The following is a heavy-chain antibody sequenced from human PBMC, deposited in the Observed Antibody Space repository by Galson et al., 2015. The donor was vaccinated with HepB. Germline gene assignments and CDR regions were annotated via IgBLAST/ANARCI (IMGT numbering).Heavy chain of an antibody. J-gene: IGHJ3*01. CDR3: VRVIYDYNWQAFDV. CDR2: IFSNGGNT. D-gene: IGHD5-24*01. Sequence: SLRLSCAASGFTFSTYTMHWVRQAPGKGLEYVSAIFSNGGNTYYADSVKGRFTISRDNSKNTLYLQMSSLRAEDTAVYYCVRVIYDYNWQAFDVWGQGTMVTVSS. CDR1: GFTFSTYT. V-gene: IGHV3-64D*06.